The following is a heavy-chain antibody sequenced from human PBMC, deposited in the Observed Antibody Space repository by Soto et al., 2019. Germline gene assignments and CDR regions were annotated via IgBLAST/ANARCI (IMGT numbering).Heavy chain of an antibody. Sequence: CMRLPCAAAGWTFCSCGRRLVRKDPGKGLEWVAVRSYDGSNRYYADSVKGRFTISRDNSKNTLGLQMNRLRAEDTAVYYCAKGRRKAAPWGMGVSGQGHRGTVSS. CDR1: GWTFCSCG. CDR2: RSYDGSNR. J-gene: IGHJ6*02. D-gene: IGHD6-25*01. V-gene: IGHV3-30*18. CDR3: AKGRRKAAPWGMGV.